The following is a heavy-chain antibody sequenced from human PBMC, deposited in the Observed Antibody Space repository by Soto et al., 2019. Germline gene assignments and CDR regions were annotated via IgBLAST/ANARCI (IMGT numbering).Heavy chain of an antibody. CDR1: GYTFTSYA. Sequence: GASVKVSCKASGYTFTSYAMHWVRQAPGQRLEWMGWINAGNGNTKYSQKFQGRVTITRDTSASTAYMELSSLRSEDTAVYYCARAMTPLTTNWIDPPGQATLVTVSS. CDR3: ARAMTPLTTNWIDP. J-gene: IGHJ5*02. V-gene: IGHV1-3*01. D-gene: IGHD4-17*01. CDR2: INAGNGNT.